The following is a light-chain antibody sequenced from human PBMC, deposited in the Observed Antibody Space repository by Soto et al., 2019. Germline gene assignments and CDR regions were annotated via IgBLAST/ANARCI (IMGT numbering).Light chain of an antibody. CDR3: QQYGSSPMYA. CDR1: QSVSSSY. Sequence: EIVLTQSPGTLSLSPGERATLSCRASQSVSSSYLSWYRQKPGQAPRLLIYGASTRAAGTPDRFSDSGSGTDFTLTISRLEPEDFAVYYCQQYGSSPMYAFGQGTKLEIK. J-gene: IGKJ2*01. V-gene: IGKV3-20*01. CDR2: GAS.